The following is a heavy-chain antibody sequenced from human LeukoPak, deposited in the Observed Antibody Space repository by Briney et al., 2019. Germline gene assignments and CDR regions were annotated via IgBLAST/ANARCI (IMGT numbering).Heavy chain of an antibody. D-gene: IGHD6-19*01. Sequence: GGSLRLSCAASGMTFSNYWMSWVRQAPGKGLEWVAFIRYDGSNKYYADSVKGRFTISRDNSKNTLYLQMNSLRAEDTAVYYCARDREWLDYYYYYMDVWGKGTTVTVSS. CDR1: GMTFSNYW. CDR3: ARDREWLDYYYYYMDV. V-gene: IGHV3-30*02. CDR2: IRYDGSNK. J-gene: IGHJ6*03.